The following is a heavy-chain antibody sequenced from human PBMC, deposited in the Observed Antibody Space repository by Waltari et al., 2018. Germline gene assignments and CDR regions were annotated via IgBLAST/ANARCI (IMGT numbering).Heavy chain of an antibody. J-gene: IGHJ4*02. CDR2: IYHSGST. D-gene: IGHD6-13*01. CDR1: GYSISSGYY. Sequence: QVQLQESGPGLVKPSETLSLTCAVPGYSISSGYYWGWIRQPPGKGLEWIGSIYHSGSTYYNPSLKSRVTISVDTSKNQFSLKLSSVTAADTAVYYCARDFVSSSWYGAASGYFDYWGQGTLVTVSS. CDR3: ARDFVSSSWYGAASGYFDY. V-gene: IGHV4-38-2*02.